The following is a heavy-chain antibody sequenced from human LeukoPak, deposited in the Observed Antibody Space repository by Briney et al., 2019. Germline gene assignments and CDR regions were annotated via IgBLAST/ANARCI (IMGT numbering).Heavy chain of an antibody. D-gene: IGHD3-22*01. CDR3: ARGGGPYDSSGYYHLDY. J-gene: IGHJ4*02. CDR2: INAGNGNT. V-gene: IGHV1-3*01. Sequence: ASVKVSCKASGYTFTSYAMHWVRQAPGQRLEWMGWINAGNGNTKYSQKFQGRVTITRDTSASTAYMELSSLGSEDTAVYYCARGGGPYDSSGYYHLDYWGQGTLVTVSS. CDR1: GYTFTSYA.